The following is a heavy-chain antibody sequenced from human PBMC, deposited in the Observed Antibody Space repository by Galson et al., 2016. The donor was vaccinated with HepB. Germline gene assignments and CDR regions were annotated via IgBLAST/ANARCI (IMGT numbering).Heavy chain of an antibody. J-gene: IGHJ3*01. D-gene: IGHD4-23*01. V-gene: IGHV1-69*13. Sequence: SVKVSCTASGGTFDSYGFHWVRQAPGHGLEWMGGIIPRLGTPHYAQKFQGKITITADESTSTAFMELSSLRSEDTALYFCASANDIQWSHSFDLWGQGTMVTVSA. CDR1: GGTFDSYG. CDR3: ASANDIQWSHSFDL. CDR2: IIPRLGTP.